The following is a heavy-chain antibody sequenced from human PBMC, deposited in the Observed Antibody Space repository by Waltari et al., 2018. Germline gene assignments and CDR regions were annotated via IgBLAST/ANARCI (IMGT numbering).Heavy chain of an antibody. CDR3: ATRIPAQKIWGSYRYTYWYFDL. D-gene: IGHD3-16*02. V-gene: IGHV3-23*03. J-gene: IGHJ2*01. Sequence: EVQLLESGGGLVQPGGSLRLSCAASGFTFSSYAMRWVRQAPGKGLEWVAVIYSGGSTYYAESVKGRFTISRDNSKNTLYLQMNSLRSEDTAVYYCATRIPAQKIWGSYRYTYWYFDLWGRGTLVTVSS. CDR2: IYSGGST. CDR1: GFTFSSYA.